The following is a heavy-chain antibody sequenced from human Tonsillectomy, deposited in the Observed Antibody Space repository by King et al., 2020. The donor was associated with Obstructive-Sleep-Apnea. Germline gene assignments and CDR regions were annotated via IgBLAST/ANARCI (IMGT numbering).Heavy chain of an antibody. CDR1: GFTFSSYS. J-gene: IGHJ4*02. Sequence: VQLVESGGGLVKPGGSLRLSCAASGFTFSSYSMNWVRQAPGKGLEWVSSISSISIYIYYADSVKGRLTISRDNAKNSLYLQMNSLRAEDTAVYYCVIHYGDLPFDYWGQGTLVTVSS. D-gene: IGHD4-17*01. CDR3: VIHYGDLPFDY. CDR2: ISSISIYI. V-gene: IGHV3-21*01.